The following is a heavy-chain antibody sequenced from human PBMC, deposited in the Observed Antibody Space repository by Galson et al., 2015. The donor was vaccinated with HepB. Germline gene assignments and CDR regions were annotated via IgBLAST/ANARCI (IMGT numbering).Heavy chain of an antibody. CDR2: IWYDGSNK. CDR1: GFTFSSYG. V-gene: IGHV3-33*01. D-gene: IGHD3-10*01. J-gene: IGHJ2*01. CDR3: ARDLGAGWYFDL. Sequence: SLRLSCAASGFTFSSYGMHWVRQAPGKGLEWVAVIWYDGSNKHYADSVKGRFTISRDNSKNTLYLQMNSRRAEDTALYYCARDLGAGWYFDLWGRGTLVTVSS.